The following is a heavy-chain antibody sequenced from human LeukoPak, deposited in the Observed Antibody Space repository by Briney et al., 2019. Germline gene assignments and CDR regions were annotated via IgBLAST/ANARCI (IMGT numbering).Heavy chain of an antibody. CDR2: ISASGSST. CDR3: ARATVTTYYFDY. J-gene: IGHJ4*02. Sequence: GGSLRLSCAASGFTFSRYGMSWVRQAAGKGLEWVSAISASGSSTYYADSVKGRFTISRDNSKNTLYLQMNSLRAEDTAVYYCARATVTTYYFDYWGQGTLVTVSS. V-gene: IGHV3-23*01. CDR1: GFTFSRYG. D-gene: IGHD4-17*01.